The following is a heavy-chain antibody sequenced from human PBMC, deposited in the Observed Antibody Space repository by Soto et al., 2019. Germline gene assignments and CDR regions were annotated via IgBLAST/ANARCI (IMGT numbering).Heavy chain of an antibody. CDR2: IYYRGST. Sequence: QVQLQESGPGLVKPSETLSLTCTVSGGSISSYYWSWIRQPPGKGLEWIGYIYYRGSTNYNPSLKRRXXIXVXXSKNQFSLKLSSVTAADTAVYYCAIIAVAGFTFDYWGQGTLVTVSS. V-gene: IGHV4-59*08. CDR1: GGSISSYY. CDR3: AIIAVAGFTFDY. D-gene: IGHD6-19*01. J-gene: IGHJ4*02.